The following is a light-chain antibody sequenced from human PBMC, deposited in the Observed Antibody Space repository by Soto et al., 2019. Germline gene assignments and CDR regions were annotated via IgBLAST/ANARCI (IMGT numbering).Light chain of an antibody. V-gene: IGLV1-40*01. CDR2: GNS. J-gene: IGLJ2*01. Sequence: QPVLTQPPSVSGAPGQRVTISCTGSSSNIGAGYDVHWYQQLPGTAPKLLIYGNSNRPSGVPDRFSGSKSGTSASLAITGLQAEDEADYYCQSYYSSLSGHVVFGGGTKVTVL. CDR3: QSYYSSLSGHVV. CDR1: SSNIGAGYD.